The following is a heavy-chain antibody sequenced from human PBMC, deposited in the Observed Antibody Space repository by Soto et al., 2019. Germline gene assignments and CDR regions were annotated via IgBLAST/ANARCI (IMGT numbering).Heavy chain of an antibody. CDR1: GFTFSNYG. J-gene: IGHJ3*02. CDR2: ISADGSKK. V-gene: IGHV3-30*18. Sequence: GGSLRLSCAASGFTFSNYGMHWVRQAPGKGPEWVAVISADGSKKDYADNVKGRFTISRDDAKNTLYLQMNSLRADDTTVYYCAKDPTIAPRWALDIWGQGTLVTVSS. D-gene: IGHD6-13*01. CDR3: AKDPTIAPRWALDI.